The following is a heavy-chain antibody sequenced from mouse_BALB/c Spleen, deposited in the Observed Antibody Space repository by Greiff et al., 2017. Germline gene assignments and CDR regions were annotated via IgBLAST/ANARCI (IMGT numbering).Heavy chain of an antibody. CDR3: NGLYYDYGGVAMDY. V-gene: IGHV14-4*02. J-gene: IGHJ4*01. CDR2: IDPENGDT. D-gene: IGHD2-4*01. CDR1: GFNIKDYY. Sequence: EVKLVESGAELVRSGASVKLSCTASGFNIKDYYMHWVKQRPEQGLEWIGWIDPENGDTEYAPKFQGKATMTADTSSNTAYLQLSSLTSEDTAVYYCNGLYYDYGGVAMDYWGQGTSVTVSS.